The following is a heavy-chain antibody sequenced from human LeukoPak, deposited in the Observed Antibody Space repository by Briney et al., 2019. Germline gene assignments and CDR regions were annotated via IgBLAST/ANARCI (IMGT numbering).Heavy chain of an antibody. D-gene: IGHD3-22*01. Sequence: PGGSLRLSCAASGFTVSSNYMSWVRQAPGKGLEWVSVIYSGGSTYYADSVKGRFTISRDNSKNTLYLQMNSLRAEDTAVYYCARDTYYYDSSESYWGQGTLVTVSS. CDR2: IYSGGST. CDR1: GFTVSSNY. J-gene: IGHJ4*02. CDR3: ARDTYYYDSSESY. V-gene: IGHV3-66*01.